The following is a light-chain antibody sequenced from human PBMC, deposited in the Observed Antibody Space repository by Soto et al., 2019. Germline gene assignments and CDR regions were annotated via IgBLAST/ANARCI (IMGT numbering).Light chain of an antibody. Sequence: CVLTQPASVSGSPGQSITISCTGTSSDVGNYNYVSWYQQYPGRVPKLLIYMVSNRPSGVSNRFSGSKFGNTASLTISGLQAEDEADYFCTSPTPGSLYVFGTGTKV. CDR1: SSDVGNYNY. CDR3: TSPTPGSLYV. J-gene: IGLJ1*01. CDR2: MVS. V-gene: IGLV2-14*01.